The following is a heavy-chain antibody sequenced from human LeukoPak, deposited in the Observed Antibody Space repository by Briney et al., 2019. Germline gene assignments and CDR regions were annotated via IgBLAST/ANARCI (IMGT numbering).Heavy chain of an antibody. J-gene: IGHJ4*02. D-gene: IGHD1-26*01. V-gene: IGHV1-3*01. CDR1: GYTFTSYA. CDR2: ISAGNGNR. CDR3: AREVVGPTSRYFDY. Sequence: ASVKVSCKASGYTFTSYALHWVRQAPGQRLEWMGWISAGNGNRKYSQNFQGRVTITRDTSASTVYMELSSLRSEDTAVYYCAREVVGPTSRYFDYWGQGTLVTVSS.